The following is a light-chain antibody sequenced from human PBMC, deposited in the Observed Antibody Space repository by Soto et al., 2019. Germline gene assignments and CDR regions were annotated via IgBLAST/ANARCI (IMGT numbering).Light chain of an antibody. CDR3: SAYAGSSTWV. CDR1: SSDVGGYNY. Sequence: QSVPTQPPSASGSPGQSVTFSCTGTSSDVGGYNYVCWYQQYPGKAPKLMIPEVYKRHSGVPDRFSGSKSGNTASLTVSGLQPEDEADYYCSAYAGSSTWVFGGGTKLTVL. J-gene: IGLJ2*01. CDR2: EVY. V-gene: IGLV2-8*01.